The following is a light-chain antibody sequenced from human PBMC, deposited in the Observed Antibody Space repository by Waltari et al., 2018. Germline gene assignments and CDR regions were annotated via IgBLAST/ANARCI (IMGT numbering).Light chain of an antibody. CDR2: YKSDSDK. Sequence: QAVLTQPSSLSASPGASASLTCTLRSDITVGTYRLNWYQQKPGSPPQYPLKYKSDSDKQQGSGVPSRFSGSKDASANAGILLISGLQSEDEADYYCLIWHSSAWVFGGGTKLTVL. J-gene: IGLJ3*02. CDR1: SDITVGTYR. CDR3: LIWHSSAWV. V-gene: IGLV5-45*03.